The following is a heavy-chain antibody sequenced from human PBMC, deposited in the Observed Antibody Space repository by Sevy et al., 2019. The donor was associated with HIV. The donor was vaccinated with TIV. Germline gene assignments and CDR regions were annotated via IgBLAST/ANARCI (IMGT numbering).Heavy chain of an antibody. CDR3: ARLAIFGVVGGYGMDV. CDR1: GGSISSSSYY. J-gene: IGHJ6*02. V-gene: IGHV4-39*01. D-gene: IGHD3-3*01. CDR2: IYYSGST. Sequence: SETLSLTCTVSGGSISSSSYYWGWIHQPPGKGLEWIGSIYYSGSTYYNPSLKSRVTISVDTSKNQFSLKLSSVTAADTAVYYCARLAIFGVVGGYGMDVWGQGTTVTVSS.